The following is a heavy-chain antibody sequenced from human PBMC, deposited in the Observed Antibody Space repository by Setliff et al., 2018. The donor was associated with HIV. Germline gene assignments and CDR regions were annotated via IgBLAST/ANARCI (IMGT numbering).Heavy chain of an antibody. D-gene: IGHD5-12*01. CDR3: VSGRVATIDY. CDR2: IYYTGST. CDR1: GGSFSGYY. V-gene: IGHV4-34*01. J-gene: IGHJ4*02. Sequence: SETLSLTCAVYGGSFSGYYWGWIRQPPGKELEWIATIYYTGSTYYNPSLKSRVTISVDTSKNQFSLKLTSVTAADTAVYYCVSGRVATIDYWGQGTLVTVSS.